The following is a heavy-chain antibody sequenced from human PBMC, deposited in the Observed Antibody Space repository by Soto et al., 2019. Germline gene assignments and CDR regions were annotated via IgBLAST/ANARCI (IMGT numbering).Heavy chain of an antibody. Sequence: PTLVNPTQTLTLTCTFSGFSLSTSGVGVGWIRQPPGKALEWLALIYWNDDKRYSPSLKSRLTITKDTSKNQVVLTMTNMDPVDTATYYCAHIVTSWYGRPEFDYWGQGTLVTVSS. V-gene: IGHV2-5*01. CDR2: IYWNDDK. J-gene: IGHJ4*02. D-gene: IGHD6-13*01. CDR1: GFSLSTSGVG. CDR3: AHIVTSWYGRPEFDY.